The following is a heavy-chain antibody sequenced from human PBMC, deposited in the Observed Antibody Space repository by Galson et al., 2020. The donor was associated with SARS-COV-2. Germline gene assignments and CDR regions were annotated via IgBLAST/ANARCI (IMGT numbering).Heavy chain of an antibody. Sequence: ETSETLSLTCTVSGGSISSYSWSWIRQPPGKGLERIGYIYYSGTTNYNPSLTRRVTISVDTSKNQFSLTLSSVTAADTAVYYWARLAGYSSGWFDYYYYGMDVWGQGTTVTVSS. J-gene: IGHJ6*02. CDR3: ARLAGYSSGWFDYYYYGMDV. CDR1: GGSISSYS. D-gene: IGHD6-19*01. V-gene: IGHV4-59*08. CDR2: IYYSGTT.